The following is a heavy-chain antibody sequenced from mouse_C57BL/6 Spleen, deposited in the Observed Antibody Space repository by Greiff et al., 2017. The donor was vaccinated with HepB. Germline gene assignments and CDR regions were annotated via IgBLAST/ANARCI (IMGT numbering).Heavy chain of an antibody. J-gene: IGHJ4*01. CDR2: IDPSDSYT. CDR1: GYTFTSYW. CDR3: ARLLRRLLRKGYAMDY. V-gene: IGHV1-50*01. Sequence: QVQLQQPGAELVKPGASVKLSCKASGYTFTSYWMQWVKQRPGQGLEWIGEIDPSDSYTNYNQKFKGKATLTVDTSSSPAYMQLSSLTSEDSAVYYCARLLRRLLRKGYAMDYWGQGTSVTVSS. D-gene: IGHD2-3*01.